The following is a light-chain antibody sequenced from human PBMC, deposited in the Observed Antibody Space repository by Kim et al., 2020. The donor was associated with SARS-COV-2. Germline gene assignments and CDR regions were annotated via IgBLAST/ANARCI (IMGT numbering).Light chain of an antibody. V-gene: IGLV3-19*01. CDR3: NSRDSSVNPLLYV. J-gene: IGLJ1*01. CDR1: SLRSYY. CDR2: GKN. Sequence: SSELTQDPAVSVALGQTVRITCQGDSLRSYYASWYQQKPGQAPVLVIYGKNNRPSWIPDRFSGSSSGNTASLTITGAQAEDEADYYCNSRDSSVNPLLYV.